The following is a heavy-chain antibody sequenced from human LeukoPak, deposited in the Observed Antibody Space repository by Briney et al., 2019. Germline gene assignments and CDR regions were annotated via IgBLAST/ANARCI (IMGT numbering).Heavy chain of an antibody. Sequence: ASVKVSCKASGYTFNSYGITWVRQAPGQGLEWMGIINPSGGSTSYAQKFQGRVTMTRDTSTSTVYMELSSLRSEDTAVYYCAREMVETTVMIAGYYYGMDVWGQGTTVTVSS. CDR2: INPSGGST. V-gene: IGHV1-46*02. D-gene: IGHD3-22*01. J-gene: IGHJ6*02. CDR3: AREMVETTVMIAGYYYGMDV. CDR1: GYTFNSYG.